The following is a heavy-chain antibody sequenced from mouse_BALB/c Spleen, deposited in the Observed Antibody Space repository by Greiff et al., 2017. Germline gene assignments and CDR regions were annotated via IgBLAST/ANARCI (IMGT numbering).Heavy chain of an antibody. V-gene: IGHV2-6-7*01. J-gene: IGHJ4*01. CDR2: IWGDGST. CDR1: GFSLTGYG. D-gene: IGHD1-2*01. CDR3: ARRERPIHAMDY. Sequence: QVQLQQSGPGLVQPSQSLSITCTVSGFSLTGYGVNWVRQPPGKGLEWLGMIWGDGSTDYNSALKSRLSISKDNSKSQVFLKMNSLQTDDTARYYCARRERPIHAMDYWGQGTSVTVSS.